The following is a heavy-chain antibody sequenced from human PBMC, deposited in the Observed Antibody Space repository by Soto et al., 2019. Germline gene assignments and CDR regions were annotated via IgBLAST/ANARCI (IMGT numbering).Heavy chain of an antibody. CDR2: IIPIFGTA. V-gene: IGHV1-69*13. Sequence: SVKVSCKASGGTFSSYAISWVRQAPGQGLEWMGGIIPIFGTANYAQKFQGRVTITADESTSTAYMELSSLRSEDTAVYYCARSQGSTGTTAFDIWGQGTMVTVSS. J-gene: IGHJ3*02. D-gene: IGHD1-7*01. CDR3: ARSQGSTGTTAFDI. CDR1: GGTFSSYA.